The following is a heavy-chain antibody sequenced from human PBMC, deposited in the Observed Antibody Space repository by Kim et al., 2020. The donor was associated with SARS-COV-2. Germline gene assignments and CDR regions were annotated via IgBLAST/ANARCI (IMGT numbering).Heavy chain of an antibody. J-gene: IGHJ2*01. CDR2: IGTAGDP. CDR3: ARVGGGGIAAAGKPGTPRGDWYFDL. V-gene: IGHV3-13*05. D-gene: IGHD6-13*01. Sequence: GGSLRLSCAASGFTFSSYDMHWVRQATGKGLEWVSAIGTAGDPYYPGSVKGRFTISRENAKNSLYLQMNSLRAGDTAVYYCARVGGGGIAAAGKPGTPRGDWYFDLWGRGTLVTVSS. CDR1: GFTFSSYD.